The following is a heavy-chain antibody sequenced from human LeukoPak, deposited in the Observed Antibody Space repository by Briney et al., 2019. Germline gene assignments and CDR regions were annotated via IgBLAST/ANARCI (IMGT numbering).Heavy chain of an antibody. CDR1: EFTFSSYW. D-gene: IGHD6-13*01. J-gene: IGHJ3*02. Sequence: GGSLRLSCAASEFTFSSYWMHWVRQAPGKGLVWVSRINSDGSSTNYADSVKGRFTISRDNAKNTLYLQMNSLRAEDTAVYYCASAAAGTRNAFDIWGQGTMVTVSS. V-gene: IGHV3-74*01. CDR3: ASAAAGTRNAFDI. CDR2: INSDGSST.